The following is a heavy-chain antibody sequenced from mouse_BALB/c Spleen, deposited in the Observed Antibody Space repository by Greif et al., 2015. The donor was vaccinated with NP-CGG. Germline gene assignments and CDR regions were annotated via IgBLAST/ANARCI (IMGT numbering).Heavy chain of an antibody. Sequence: VQLQQSGPELVKPGASVKISCKASGYSFTGYFMNWVMQSHGKSLEWIGRINPYNGDTFYNQKFKGKATLTVDKSSSTAHMELRSLASEDSAVYYCARHDVGYFDYWGQGTTLTVSS. J-gene: IGHJ2*01. CDR2: INPYNGDT. CDR1: GYSFTGYF. V-gene: IGHV1-20*02. D-gene: IGHD2-12*01. CDR3: ARHDVGYFDY.